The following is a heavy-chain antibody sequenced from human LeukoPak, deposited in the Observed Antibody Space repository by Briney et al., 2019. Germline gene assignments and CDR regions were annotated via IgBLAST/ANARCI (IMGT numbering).Heavy chain of an antibody. Sequence: GGTLRLSCAASGFTFSSYGMSWVRQAPGKGLEWVSAISGSGGSTYYADSVKGRFTISRDNSKNTLYLQMNSLRAEDTAVYYCARDVEGFNYWGQGTLVTVSS. V-gene: IGHV3-23*01. CDR1: GFTFSSYG. CDR2: ISGSGGST. CDR3: ARDVEGFNY. J-gene: IGHJ4*02.